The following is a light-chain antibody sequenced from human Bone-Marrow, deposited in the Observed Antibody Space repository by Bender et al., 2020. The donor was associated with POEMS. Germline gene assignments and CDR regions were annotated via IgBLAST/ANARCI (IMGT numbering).Light chain of an antibody. V-gene: IGLV2-14*03. CDR1: SSDIGAYNY. J-gene: IGLJ3*02. CDR3: QSYDNSLGGWV. CDR2: DVS. Sequence: QSALTQPASVSGSPGQSITISCTGTSSDIGAYNYVSWYQQHPDKAPKLMIYDVSNRPSGLSNRFSGSKSGTSASLAITGLQAEDEGDYYCQSYDNSLGGWVFGGGTKLTVL.